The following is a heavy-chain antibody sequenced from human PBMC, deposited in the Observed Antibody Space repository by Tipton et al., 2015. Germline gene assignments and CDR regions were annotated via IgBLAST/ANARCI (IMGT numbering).Heavy chain of an antibody. CDR2: IQYSGST. J-gene: IGHJ4*02. D-gene: IGHD3-9*01. CDR3: ACQDYDSLTRDYQTVDY. V-gene: IGHV4-59*08. Sequence: LRLSCTVSSGSISKYYWSWIRQPPGKELEWIGYIQYSGSTNYNPSLKSRVTISVDTSKTQFSLKMSSVTASDTAVYYCACQDYDSLTRDYQTVDYWGQGTLVTVSS. CDR1: SGSISKYY.